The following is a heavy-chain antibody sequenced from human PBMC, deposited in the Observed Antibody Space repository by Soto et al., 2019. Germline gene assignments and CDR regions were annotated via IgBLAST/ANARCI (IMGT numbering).Heavy chain of an antibody. J-gene: IGHJ4*02. CDR1: GFTFSSYG. V-gene: IGHV3-30*18. D-gene: IGHD6-19*01. CDR3: AKDWRYSTGWYSPRDY. Sequence: HPVGSLRLSCAASGFTFSSYGMHWVRQAPGKGLEWVAVISYDGSNKYYADSVKGRFTISRDNSKNTLYLQMNSLRAEDTAVYYCAKDWRYSTGWYSPRDYCGQRTLVTVSS. CDR2: ISYDGSNK.